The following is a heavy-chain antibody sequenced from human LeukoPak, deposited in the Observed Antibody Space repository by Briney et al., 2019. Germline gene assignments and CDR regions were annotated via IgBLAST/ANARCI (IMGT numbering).Heavy chain of an antibody. CDR3: ARHQKRLYGGNSVLRLAFDI. D-gene: IGHD4-23*01. Sequence: SETLSLTCTVSGGSISSYYWSWIRQPPGKGLEWIGYIYYSGSTNYNPSLKSRVTISVDTSKNQFSLQLSSVTAADTAVYYCARHQKRLYGGNSVLRLAFDIWGQGTMVTVSS. CDR1: GGSISSYY. J-gene: IGHJ3*02. CDR2: IYYSGST. V-gene: IGHV4-59*08.